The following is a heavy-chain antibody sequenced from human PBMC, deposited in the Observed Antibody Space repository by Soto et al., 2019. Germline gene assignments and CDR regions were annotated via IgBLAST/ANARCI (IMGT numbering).Heavy chain of an antibody. D-gene: IGHD3-22*01. V-gene: IGHV1-18*01. J-gene: IGHJ1*01. CDR3: ARAYYYDSSGYYREYFQH. CDR2: ISAYNGNT. Sequence: ASVKVSRKASGYTFTRYGISWVRQAPGQGLEWMGWISAYNGNTNYAQKLQGRVTMTTDTSTSTAYMELRSLRSDDTAVYYCARAYYYDSSGYYREYFQHWGQGTLVTVSS. CDR1: GYTFTRYG.